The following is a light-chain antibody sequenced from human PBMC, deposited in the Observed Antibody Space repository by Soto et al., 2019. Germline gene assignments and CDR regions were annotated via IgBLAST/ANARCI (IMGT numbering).Light chain of an antibody. CDR2: DAS. V-gene: IGKV3-11*01. CDR1: ESVSSY. CDR3: QQYKNWPL. Sequence: VMTQSPATLSLSHGERATLSCRASESVSSYLAWYQQKPGQAPRLLIYDASNRATGIPARFSGSGSGTDFTLTISSLEPEDFAVYYCQQYKNWPLFGQGTRLEIK. J-gene: IGKJ5*01.